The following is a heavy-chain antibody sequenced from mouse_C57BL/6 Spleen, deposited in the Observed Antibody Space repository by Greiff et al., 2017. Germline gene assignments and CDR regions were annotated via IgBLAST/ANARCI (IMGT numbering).Heavy chain of an antibody. CDR1: GYTFTSYW. D-gene: IGHD1-1*01. V-gene: IGHV1-5*01. CDR3: TRSHYYGSSYWYFDV. J-gene: IGHJ1*03. Sequence: VQLKQSGTVLARPGASVKMSCKTSGYTFTSYWLHWVKQRPGQGLEWLGAIYPGNSDTSYNQKFKGKAKLTAVTSASTAYMELSSLTNEDSAVYYCTRSHYYGSSYWYFDVWGTGTTVTVSS. CDR2: IYPGNSDT.